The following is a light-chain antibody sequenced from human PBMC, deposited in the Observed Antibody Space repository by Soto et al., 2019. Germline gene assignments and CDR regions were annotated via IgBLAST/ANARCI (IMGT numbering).Light chain of an antibody. CDR1: QSVSSSY. J-gene: IGKJ2*01. CDR3: QQYGIAPYT. V-gene: IGKV3-20*01. Sequence: EIVLTQSPGTLSLSPGERVTLSCRASQSVSSSYLAWYQQKSGQAPRLLIYGASRRATGIPDRFGGSGSGTDFTLTISRLEPEDFAVYYCQQYGIAPYTFGQGTKVDIK. CDR2: GAS.